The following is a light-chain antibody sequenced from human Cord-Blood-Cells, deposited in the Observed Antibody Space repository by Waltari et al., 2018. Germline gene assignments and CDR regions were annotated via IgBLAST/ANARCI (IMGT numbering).Light chain of an antibody. J-gene: IGKJ1*01. Sequence: EIVLTQPPGTLSLSPGERATLSCRASQSVSSSYLAWYQQKPGQAPRLLIYGVSSRATGIPDRFSGSGSGTDFTLTISRLEPEDFAVYYCQQYGSSPRTFGQGTKVEIK. CDR1: QSVSSSY. V-gene: IGKV3-20*01. CDR3: QQYGSSPRT. CDR2: GVS.